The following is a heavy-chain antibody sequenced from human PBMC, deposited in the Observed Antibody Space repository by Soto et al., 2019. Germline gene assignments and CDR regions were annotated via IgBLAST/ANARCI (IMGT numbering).Heavy chain of an antibody. CDR1: GGSISSSIYY. J-gene: IGHJ5*02. CDR2: IYYSGST. V-gene: IGHV4-39*01. Sequence: SETLSLTCTVSGGSISSSIYYWGWIRQPPGKGLEWIGSIYYSGSTYYNPSLKSRVTISVDTSKNQFSLKLSSVTAADTAVYYCARHMLTIFGVVIMYAWLDPWGQGTLVTVSS. CDR3: ARHMLTIFGVVIMYAWLDP. D-gene: IGHD3-3*01.